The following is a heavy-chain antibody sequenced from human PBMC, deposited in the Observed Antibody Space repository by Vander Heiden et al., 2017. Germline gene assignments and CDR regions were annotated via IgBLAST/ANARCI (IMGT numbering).Heavy chain of an antibody. D-gene: IGHD2-2*01. J-gene: IGHJ4*02. V-gene: IGHV3-33*01. CDR1: GSTFSSYG. Sequence: QVQLVESGGGVVQPGRSLRLCGAESGSTFSSYGMHWVRQAPGKGLGWGAVIWYDGSNKYYADSVKGRFTISRDNSKNTLYLQMNSLRAEDTAVYYCARDRAFTSRVFDYWGQGTLVTVSS. CDR2: IWYDGSNK. CDR3: ARDRAFTSRVFDY.